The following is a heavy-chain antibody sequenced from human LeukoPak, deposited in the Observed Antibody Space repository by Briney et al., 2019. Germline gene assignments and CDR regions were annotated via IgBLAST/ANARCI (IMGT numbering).Heavy chain of an antibody. CDR2: ISWNSGSI. CDR1: GFTFDDYA. J-gene: IGHJ5*02. CDR3: AKEGGYYYDSSGSLRYNWFDP. D-gene: IGHD3-22*01. V-gene: IGHV3-9*01. Sequence: PGGSLRLSCAASGFTFDDYAMHWVRQAPGKGLEWVSGISWNSGSIGYADSVKGRFTISRDNAKDSLYLQMNGLRAEDTALYYCAKEGGYYYDSSGSLRYNWFDPWGQGTLATVSS.